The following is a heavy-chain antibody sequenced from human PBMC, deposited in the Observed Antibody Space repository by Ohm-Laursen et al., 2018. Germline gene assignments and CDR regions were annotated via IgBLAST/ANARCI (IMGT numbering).Heavy chain of an antibody. Sequence: SLRLSCTASGFTFSNYEMNWVRQAPGKGLEWVSYISSGGSTIYYADSVKGRFTISRDNAGNSLYLQMNSPRADDTAVYYCARVSNYPRKDFQHWGQGTLVTVSS. CDR1: GFTFSNYE. D-gene: IGHD4/OR15-4a*01. V-gene: IGHV3-48*03. J-gene: IGHJ1*01. CDR3: ARVSNYPRKDFQH. CDR2: ISSGGSTI.